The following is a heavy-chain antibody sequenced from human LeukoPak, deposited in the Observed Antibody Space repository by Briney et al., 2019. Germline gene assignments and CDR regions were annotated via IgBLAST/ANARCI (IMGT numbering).Heavy chain of an antibody. V-gene: IGHV1-2*06. CDR2: INPNSGGT. D-gene: IGHD2-2*01. CDR3: TRASCSSISCYLDY. CDR1: RYTFTGYY. Sequence: GASVKVSCKASRYTFTGYYMHWVRQAPGQGLEWMGRINPNSGGTNYAQKFQGRVTMTRDTSISTAYTELSRLRSDDTAVYYCTRASCSSISCYLDYWGQGTLVTVSS. J-gene: IGHJ4*02.